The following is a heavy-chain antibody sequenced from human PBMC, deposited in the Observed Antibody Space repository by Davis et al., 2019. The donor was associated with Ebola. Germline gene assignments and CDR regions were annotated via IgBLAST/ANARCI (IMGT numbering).Heavy chain of an antibody. D-gene: IGHD4-17*01. J-gene: IGHJ6*04. V-gene: IGHV4-34*01. Sequence: MPSETLSLTCAVYGGSFSGYYWSWIRQPPGKGLEWIGEINHSGSTNYNPSLKSRVTISVDTSKNQFSLKLSSVTAADTAVYYCARGLYDLMTTVIYYYYGMDVWGKGTTVTVSS. CDR2: INHSGST. CDR3: ARGLYDLMTTVIYYYYGMDV. CDR1: GGSFSGYY.